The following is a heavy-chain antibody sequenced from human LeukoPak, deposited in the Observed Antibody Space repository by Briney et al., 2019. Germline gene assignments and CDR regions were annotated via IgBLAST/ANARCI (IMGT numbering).Heavy chain of an antibody. V-gene: IGHV3-21*01. CDR2: ISSSSSYI. CDR3: AGGYSYGPGRYYYYGMDV. J-gene: IGHJ6*02. D-gene: IGHD5-18*01. CDR1: GFTFSSYS. Sequence: GGSLRLSCVASGFTFSSYSMNWVRQAPGKGLEWVSSISSSSSYIYYADSVKGRFTISRDNAKNSLYLQMNSLRAEDTAVYYCAGGYSYGPGRYYYYGMDVWGQGTTVTVSS.